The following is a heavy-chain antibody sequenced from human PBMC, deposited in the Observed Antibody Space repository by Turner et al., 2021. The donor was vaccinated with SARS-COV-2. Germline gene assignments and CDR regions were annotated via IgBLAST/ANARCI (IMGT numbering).Heavy chain of an antibody. CDR3: AKGPPIGWDSTWLDY. Sequence: EVQLVESGGGLVQPGRSLRFSWSALGFTFDDYAMHWVRQAPGKGLEWVSGISWNSGSIVYADSVKGRFTISRDNAKNSLYLQMNSLRAEDTALYYCAKGPPIGWDSTWLDYWGQGTLVTVSS. V-gene: IGHV3-9*01. J-gene: IGHJ4*02. CDR2: ISWNSGSI. D-gene: IGHD6-13*01. CDR1: GFTFDDYA.